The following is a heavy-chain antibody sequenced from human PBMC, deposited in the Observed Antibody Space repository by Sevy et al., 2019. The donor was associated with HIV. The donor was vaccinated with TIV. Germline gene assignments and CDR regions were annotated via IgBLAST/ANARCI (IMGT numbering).Heavy chain of an antibody. CDR3: ARDWAPGYYYDAIGVKRDYYFDY. CDR2: ISAYNGNT. V-gene: IGHV1-18*01. J-gene: IGHJ4*02. D-gene: IGHD3-22*01. CDR1: DYTFSTQG. Sequence: ASVKVSCKASDYTFSTQGFNWVRQAPGQGLEWMGWISAYNGNTKHAQKFQGRVTMTTDTSPSTAYMELGSLTSDETAVYYCARDWAPGYYYDAIGVKRDYYFDYWGQGTLVTVSS.